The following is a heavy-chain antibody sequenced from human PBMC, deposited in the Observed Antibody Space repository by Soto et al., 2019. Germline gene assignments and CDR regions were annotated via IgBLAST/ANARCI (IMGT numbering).Heavy chain of an antibody. V-gene: IGHV3-7*01. CDR3: ARGYDSSGYRLGD. Sequence: GSXILSCAASGFTFSSYWMSWVRQAPGKGLEWVANIKQDGSEKYYVDSVKGRFTISRDNAKNSLYVQMNSLRADDTAVYYCARGYDSSGYRLGDWGQGTLVTVSS. D-gene: IGHD3-22*01. CDR2: IKQDGSEK. J-gene: IGHJ4*02. CDR1: GFTFSSYW.